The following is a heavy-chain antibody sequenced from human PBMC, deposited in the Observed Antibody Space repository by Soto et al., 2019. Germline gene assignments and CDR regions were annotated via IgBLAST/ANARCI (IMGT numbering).Heavy chain of an antibody. D-gene: IGHD5-18*01. CDR1: GVKCNSYA. V-gene: IGHV3-30-3*01. J-gene: IGHJ4*02. Sequence: LRCGASGVKCNSYAIRRVRQTPSKGLEWVAVISYDGSNKYYADSVKGRFTISRDNSKNTLYLQMNSQRAEDTAVYYCARDPQLYIQLWSIFDYWGQGTLVTVSS. CDR3: ARDPQLYIQLWSIFDY. CDR2: ISYDGSNK.